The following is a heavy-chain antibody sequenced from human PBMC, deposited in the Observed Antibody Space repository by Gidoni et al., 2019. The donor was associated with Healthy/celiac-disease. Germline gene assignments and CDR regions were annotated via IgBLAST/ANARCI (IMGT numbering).Heavy chain of an antibody. CDR3: TTEILLRRGFGFLDY. Sequence: EVQLVESGGGLVKPGGSLRLSCAASGFTFSNAWMSWVRQAPGKGLEWVGRIKSKTDGGTTDYAAPVKGRFTISRDDSKNTLYLQMNSLKTEDTAVYYCTTEILLRRGFGFLDYWGQGTLVTVSS. D-gene: IGHD1-26*01. CDR1: GFTFSNAW. CDR2: IKSKTDGGTT. J-gene: IGHJ4*02. V-gene: IGHV3-15*01.